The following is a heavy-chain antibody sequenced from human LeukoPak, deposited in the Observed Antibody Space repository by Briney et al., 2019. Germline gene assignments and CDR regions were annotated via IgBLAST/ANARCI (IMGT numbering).Heavy chain of an antibody. CDR2: IYYSGST. CDR3: ARQSSGLDY. J-gene: IGHJ4*02. Sequence: PSETLSLTCTVSGGSISSSNYYWGWIRQPPGKGLEWIGSIYYSGSTYYNPSLKSRVTISVDTSKNQFSLKLSSVTAADTAVYYCARQSSGLDYWGQGTLVTVSS. D-gene: IGHD1-26*01. CDR1: GGSISSSNYY. V-gene: IGHV4-39*01.